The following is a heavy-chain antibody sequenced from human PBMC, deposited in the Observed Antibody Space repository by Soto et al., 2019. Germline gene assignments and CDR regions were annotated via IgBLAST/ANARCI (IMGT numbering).Heavy chain of an antibody. CDR1: AYTFTSYA. D-gene: IGHD6-13*01. V-gene: IGHV1-8*01. Sequence: QVQLVQSGAEVKNPGASVKVSCKASAYTFTSYAITWVRQATVQDLEWMGWMNPNSGNTGYAQKFQGRVTMATNTSISTAYMELSSLRSEDTAVYYCARKGSSWSKGMGYWGQGTLVTVSS. CDR3: ARKGSSWSKGMGY. CDR2: MNPNSGNT. J-gene: IGHJ4*02.